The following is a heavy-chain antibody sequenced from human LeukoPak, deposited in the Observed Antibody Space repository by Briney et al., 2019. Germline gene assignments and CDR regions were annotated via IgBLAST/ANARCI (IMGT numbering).Heavy chain of an antibody. CDR2: IRPDGGEK. CDR1: GFTFGSDW. CDR3: ARDGSGWSKY. D-gene: IGHD6-19*01. V-gene: IGHV3-7*01. J-gene: IGHJ4*02. Sequence: PGGSLRLSCAASGFTFGSDWMSWLRQAPGKGLEWVANIRPDGGEKYYVDSVKGRFSISRDNAKNSLFLQMNSLRAEDTAVYFCARDGSGWSKYWRQGTLVTVSS.